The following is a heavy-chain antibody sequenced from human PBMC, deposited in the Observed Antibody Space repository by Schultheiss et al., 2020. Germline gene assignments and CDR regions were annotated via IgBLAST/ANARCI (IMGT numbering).Heavy chain of an antibody. CDR1: GGSISSYY. V-gene: IGHV4-59*01. CDR3: ARDSYAVIGVGTAFDI. D-gene: IGHD7-27*01. J-gene: IGHJ4*02. Sequence: SETLSLTCTVSGGSISSYYWSWIRQPPGKGLEWIGYIYYSGSTNYNPSLRSRVTISVDTSKNQFSLKLRSVTAADTAVYYCARDSYAVIGVGTAFDIWGQGTLVTVSS. CDR2: IYYSGST.